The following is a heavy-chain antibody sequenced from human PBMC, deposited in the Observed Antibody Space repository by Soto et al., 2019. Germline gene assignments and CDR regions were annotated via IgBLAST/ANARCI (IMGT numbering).Heavy chain of an antibody. CDR1: GYTFTSYD. D-gene: IGHD3-10*01. J-gene: IGHJ5*02. V-gene: IGHV1-8*01. CDR2: MNPNSGNT. CDR3: ARDWYYYGSGSYYWFDP. Sequence: QVQLVQSGAEVKKPGASVKVSCKASGYTFTSYDINWVRQATGQGLEWMGWMNPNSGNTGYAQKFQGRVTMTRNTSXSXXYMELSSLRSEDTAVYYCARDWYYYGSGSYYWFDPWGQGTLVTVSS.